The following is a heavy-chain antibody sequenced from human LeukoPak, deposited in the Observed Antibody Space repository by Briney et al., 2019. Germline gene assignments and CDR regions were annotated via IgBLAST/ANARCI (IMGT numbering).Heavy chain of an antibody. V-gene: IGHV1-18*01. CDR2: IGTKSGNT. D-gene: IGHD7-27*01. Sequence: ASVKVSCKASGYTFTNDGISWVRQAPEQGLEWMGWIGTKSGNTNYAPSFQARVTLTTDTSSTTAYMELRSLTSDDTAAYYCARTPLGKMHAFDIWGQGTIVTVSS. J-gene: IGHJ3*02. CDR1: GYTFTNDG. CDR3: ARTPLGKMHAFDI.